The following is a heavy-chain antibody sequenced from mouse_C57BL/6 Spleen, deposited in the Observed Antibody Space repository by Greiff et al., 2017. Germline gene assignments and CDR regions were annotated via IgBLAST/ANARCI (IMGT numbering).Heavy chain of an antibody. CDR1: GYAITNYL. CDR3: ARGDWAFAY. V-gene: IGHV1-54*01. CDR2: INPGSGGT. Sequence: VMLVESGAELVRPGTSVQVSCKASGYAITNYLIEWVKQRPGQGLEWIGVINPGSGGTNYNEQFQGKETLTADKSSSTAYMQLSSLTSEDSAVYFCARGDWAFAYWGQGTLVTVSA. D-gene: IGHD4-1*01. J-gene: IGHJ3*01.